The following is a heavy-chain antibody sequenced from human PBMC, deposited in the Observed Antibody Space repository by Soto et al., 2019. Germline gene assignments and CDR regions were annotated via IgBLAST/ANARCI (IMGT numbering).Heavy chain of an antibody. Sequence: XVTLSLPCAVYGGTFSGYYWSWIRQPPGKGLERIGEINHSGSTNDNPSLKSRDTISVDTSMIMFTLKLSFVTAAESAVFCFVRARKASNYSYGSGSHKTYAFVIWGQGTMLTV. D-gene: IGHD3-10*01. J-gene: IGHJ3*02. CDR2: INHSGST. V-gene: IGHV4-34*01. CDR3: VRARKASNYSYGSGSHKTYAFVI. CDR1: GGTFSGYY.